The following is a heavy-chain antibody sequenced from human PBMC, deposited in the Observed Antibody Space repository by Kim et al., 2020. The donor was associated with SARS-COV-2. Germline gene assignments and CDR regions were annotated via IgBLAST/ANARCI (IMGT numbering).Heavy chain of an antibody. Sequence: SETLSLTCTVSGGSISSSSYYWGWIRQPPGKGLEWIGSIYYSGSTYYNPSLKSRVTISVDTSKNQFSLKLSSVTAADTAVYYCARGRIGYDSSGYWSRPTCSYYGMDVWGQGTTVTVSS. J-gene: IGHJ6*02. CDR1: GGSISSSSYY. CDR3: ARGRIGYDSSGYWSRPTCSYYGMDV. D-gene: IGHD3-22*01. V-gene: IGHV4-39*07. CDR2: IYYSGST.